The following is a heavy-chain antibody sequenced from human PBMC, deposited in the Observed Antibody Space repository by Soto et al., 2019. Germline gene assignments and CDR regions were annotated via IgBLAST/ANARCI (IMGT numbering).Heavy chain of an antibody. J-gene: IGHJ1*01. V-gene: IGHV3-74*02. CDR3: ARGPRASSGGTGAY. CDR1: GFSFDSYW. Sequence: VQLVESGGGVVQPGGSLRLSCAASGFSFDSYWMHWVRQAPGQGPVWVSRIDYDGTTTNYADSVKGRFTISRDNAKNTMYLQMNSLRPEDTAVYYCARGPRASSGGTGAYWGQGTLVTVSS. CDR2: IDYDGTTT. D-gene: IGHD2-2*01.